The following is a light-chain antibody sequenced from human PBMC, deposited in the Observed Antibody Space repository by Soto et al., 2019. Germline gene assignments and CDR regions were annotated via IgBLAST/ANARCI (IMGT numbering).Light chain of an antibody. J-gene: IGLJ3*02. Sequence: QSALTQPGSVSGSAGQSITISCSGTMRDVGAYNLVSWYQQHPGTAPKLIIYEVRNRPSGISSRFSGSRSGNTASLTISGLQPEDDGDYYCSAYTGRSTLVFGGGTKLTVL. CDR1: MRDVGAYNL. CDR3: SAYTGRSTLV. V-gene: IGLV2-14*01. CDR2: EVR.